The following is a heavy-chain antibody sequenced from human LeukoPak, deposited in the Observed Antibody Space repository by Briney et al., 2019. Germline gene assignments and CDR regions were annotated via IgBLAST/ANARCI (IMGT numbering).Heavy chain of an antibody. J-gene: IGHJ4*02. CDR3: AKGKYYYDSSGYCSFDY. CDR1: GFTFSNHY. V-gene: IGHV3-23*01. Sequence: GGSLRLSCAASGFTFSNHYMSWIRQAPGKGLEWVSAISGSGGSAYYADSVKGRFTISRDNSKNTLYLQMNSLRAEDTAVYYCAKGKYYYDSSGYCSFDYWGQRTLVTVSS. CDR2: ISGSGGSA. D-gene: IGHD3-22*01.